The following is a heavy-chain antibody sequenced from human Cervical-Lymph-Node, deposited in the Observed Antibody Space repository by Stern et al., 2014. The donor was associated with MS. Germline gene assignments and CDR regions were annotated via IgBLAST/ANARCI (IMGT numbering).Heavy chain of an antibody. V-gene: IGHV3-21*01. Sequence: EVQLVESGGGLVKPGGSLRLSCEASGFTFNSYSMNWVRQAPGKGLEWVSSIRVGTDYIYSADSVKGRFTISRDNAKNSLFLQMNTLRAEDTAVYYCARVDCSGTNCFYYYYGMDVWGQGTTVTVSS. J-gene: IGHJ6*02. D-gene: IGHD2-2*01. CDR3: ARVDCSGTNCFYYYYGMDV. CDR2: IRVGTDYI. CDR1: GFTFNSYS.